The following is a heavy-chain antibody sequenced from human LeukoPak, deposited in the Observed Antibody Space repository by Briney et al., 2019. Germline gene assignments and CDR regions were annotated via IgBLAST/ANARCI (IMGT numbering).Heavy chain of an antibody. D-gene: IGHD4-23*01. J-gene: IGHJ4*02. CDR3: ARDPTTVVTTPYYFDF. V-gene: IGHV4-34*01. CDR1: GGSFSGYH. CDR2: INDRGHT. Sequence: SETLSLTCAVHGGSFSGYHWNWIRQFPGKGLEWIGEINDRGHTNYNPSLESRVTISVDTSKKQFSLKLSSVAAADTAAYYCARDPTTVVTTPYYFDFWGQGTLVTVSS.